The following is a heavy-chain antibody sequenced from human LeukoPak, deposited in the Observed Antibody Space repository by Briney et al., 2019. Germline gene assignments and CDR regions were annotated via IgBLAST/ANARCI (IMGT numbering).Heavy chain of an antibody. CDR2: ISSSSAYI. CDR1: GFTFSSYS. V-gene: IGHV3-21*01. Sequence: GGSLRLSCAASGFTFSSYSTNWVRQAPGKELEWVSSISSSSAYIYCADSEKGRFTISRDNAKNSLYLQMNSLRVEDTAVYYCARGPRNSSSYQYFQHWGQGTLVTVSS. J-gene: IGHJ1*01. CDR3: ARGPRNSSSYQYFQH. D-gene: IGHD6-13*01.